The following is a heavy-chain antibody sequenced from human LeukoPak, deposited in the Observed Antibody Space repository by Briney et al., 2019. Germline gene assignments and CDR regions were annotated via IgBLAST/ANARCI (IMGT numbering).Heavy chain of an antibody. CDR2: IKQDGSEK. CDR1: GFSFSRYW. D-gene: IGHD1-26*01. J-gene: IGHJ3*02. Sequence: PGGSLRLSCAASGFSFSRYWMSWVRQAPGKGLEWVANIKQDGSEKNYVESVKGRFTISRDNSKNTLYLQMNSLRAEDTAVYYCARGGSYLSTFDIWGQGTMVTVSS. V-gene: IGHV3-7*03. CDR3: ARGGSYLSTFDI.